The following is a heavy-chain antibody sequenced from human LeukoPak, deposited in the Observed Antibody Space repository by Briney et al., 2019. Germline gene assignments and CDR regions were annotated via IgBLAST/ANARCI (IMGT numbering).Heavy chain of an antibody. V-gene: IGHV1-58*01. CDR2: IVVGSGDT. J-gene: IGHJ4*02. Sequence: GTSVKVSCKASGFTFTRSTVQWVRQTRGQRLEWIGWIVVGSGDTNYAQKFQERVTITRDMSTSTVYMALSSLTSEDTAVYYCAAGQAITTFDFWGQGTLVTVSS. CDR3: AAGQAITTFDF. D-gene: IGHD1-14*01. CDR1: GFTFTRST.